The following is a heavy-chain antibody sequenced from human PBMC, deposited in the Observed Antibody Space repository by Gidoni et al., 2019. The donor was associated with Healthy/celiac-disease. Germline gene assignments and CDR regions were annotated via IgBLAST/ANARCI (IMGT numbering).Heavy chain of an antibody. Sequence: QVQLQESGPGLVKPSQTLSLTCTVSGGSLSSGGYYWSWIRQHPGKGLEWIGYIYYSGSTYYNPSLKSRVTISVDTSKNQFSLKLSSVTAADTAVYYCARQVASINLGYYFDYWGQGTLVTVSS. D-gene: IGHD5-12*01. V-gene: IGHV4-31*03. J-gene: IGHJ4*02. CDR2: IYYSGST. CDR1: GGSLSSGGYY. CDR3: ARQVASINLGYYFDY.